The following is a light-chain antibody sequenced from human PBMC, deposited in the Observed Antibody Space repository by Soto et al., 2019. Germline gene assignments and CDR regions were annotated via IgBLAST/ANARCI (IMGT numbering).Light chain of an antibody. CDR3: QQRGNWPIT. Sequence: ETVLTQSPATMSLSPGDRATLSCRASQNVYNYLGWYQQKPGQPPRLLIFDASHRATGIPARFSGSGSGTDFTLTISSLEPADFAVYYCQQRGNWPITFGQGTRLEIK. CDR2: DAS. CDR1: QNVYNY. J-gene: IGKJ5*01. V-gene: IGKV3-11*01.